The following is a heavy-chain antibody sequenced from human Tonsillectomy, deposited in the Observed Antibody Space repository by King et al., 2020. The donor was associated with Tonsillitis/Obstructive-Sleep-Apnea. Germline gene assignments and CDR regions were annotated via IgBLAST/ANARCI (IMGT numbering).Heavy chain of an antibody. J-gene: IGHJ3*02. CDR1: GFTVSSNY. D-gene: IGHD2-2*01. CDR3: ARDRESTSSWVAFDI. CDR2: LYSGGST. Sequence: VQLVESGGGWVQPGGSLRLSCAASGFTVSSNYMNWVRQAPGKGLEWVSLLYSGGSTYYADSVKGRYTISRDNSTNTLYLQMNSLRAEDTAVYYCARDRESTSSWVAFDIWGHGTMVTVSS. V-gene: IGHV3-53*04.